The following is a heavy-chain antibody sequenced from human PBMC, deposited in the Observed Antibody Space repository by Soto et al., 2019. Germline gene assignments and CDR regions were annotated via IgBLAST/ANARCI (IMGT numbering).Heavy chain of an antibody. J-gene: IGHJ2*01. Sequence: EVQLVESGGGLIQPGGSLRLSCAASWLSVSTNYMSWVRQAPGKGLEWVSVIYSGGDTSYADSVKGRFAISRDNSKNTVFLQMNRLRVEDTAVYYCARGWGGNAGLPWYFDLWGRGTLVTVSS. D-gene: IGHD3-16*01. CDR3: ARGWGGNAGLPWYFDL. CDR2: IYSGGDT. V-gene: IGHV3-53*01. CDR1: WLSVSTNY.